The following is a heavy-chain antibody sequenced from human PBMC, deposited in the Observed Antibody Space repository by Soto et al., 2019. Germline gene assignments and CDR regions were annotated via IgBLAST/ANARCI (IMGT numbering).Heavy chain of an antibody. J-gene: IGHJ6*02. CDR3: ARAGYYYDILPGYYKGKYYGMDV. CDR1: GWPFSGYY. Sequence: SDXLSPTCPVYGWPFSGYYWGWIRQPPGKGLEWIGEINHSGSTNYNPSLKSRVTISVDTSKNQFSLKLSSVTAADTAVYYCARAGYYYDILPGYYKGKYYGMDVWGQGTLVT. CDR2: INHSGST. D-gene: IGHD3-9*01. V-gene: IGHV4-34*01.